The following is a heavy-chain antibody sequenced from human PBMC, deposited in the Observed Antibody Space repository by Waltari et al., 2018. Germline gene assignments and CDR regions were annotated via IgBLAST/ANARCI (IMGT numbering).Heavy chain of an antibody. D-gene: IGHD3-16*01. Sequence: QLQLHESGPGLVTPSETLALPCPFPGGPITSNTYYGGWVRQPPGKGLEWIGSLYDGGNTYYNPSLKSRATISVDTSKNHFSLRLTSVTAADSGRYFCARRGKAVSDLDFWGQGTLVTVSS. J-gene: IGHJ4*02. CDR1: GGPITSNTYY. V-gene: IGHV4-39*02. CDR3: ARRGKAVSDLDF. CDR2: LYDGGNT.